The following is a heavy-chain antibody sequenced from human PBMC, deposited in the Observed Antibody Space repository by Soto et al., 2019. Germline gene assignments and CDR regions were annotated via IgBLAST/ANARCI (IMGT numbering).Heavy chain of an antibody. D-gene: IGHD1-1*01. CDR2: IWYDGSNK. J-gene: IGHJ4*02. V-gene: IGHV3-33*01. CDR3: ARQSLGNIRLRGLDY. CDR1: GFTFSDFG. Sequence: QVQLVESGGGVVQPGRSLRLSCAASGFTFSDFGMHWVRQAPGKGLEWVAVIWYDGSNKYYVDSVKGRFTISRDNSKNPLYLQMNSLRPEDTAVYYCARQSLGNIRLRGLDYWGQGTLVTVSS.